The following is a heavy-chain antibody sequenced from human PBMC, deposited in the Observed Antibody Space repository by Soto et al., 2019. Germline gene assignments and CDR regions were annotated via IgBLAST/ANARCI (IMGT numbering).Heavy chain of an antibody. CDR2: ISAYNGRT. V-gene: IGHV1-18*01. Sequence: QVQLVQSGAEVKKPGASVKVSCKASGYTFSTYGISWVRQAPGQGLEWMGWISAYNGRTSYAQKFQGRLTVTTDTSTSTADMELRSLRSDDTAIYYCARDERQYCISSTCHYFDYWGQGTPVTVSS. D-gene: IGHD2-2*01. CDR3: ARDERQYCISSTCHYFDY. J-gene: IGHJ4*02. CDR1: GYTFSTYG.